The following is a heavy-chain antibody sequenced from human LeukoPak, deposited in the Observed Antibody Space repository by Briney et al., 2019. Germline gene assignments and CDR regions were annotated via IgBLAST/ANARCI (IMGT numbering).Heavy chain of an antibody. CDR1: GGSISSGSYY. CDR2: IYTSGST. CDR3: ASSPTYYYGSGSYEY. D-gene: IGHD3-10*01. V-gene: IGHV4-61*02. J-gene: IGHJ4*02. Sequence: SQTLSLTCTVSGGSISSGSYYWSWIRQPAGKGLEWIGRIYTSGSTHYNPSLKSRVTISVDTSKNQFSLKLSSVTAADTAVYYCASSPTYYYGSGSYEYWGQGTLVTVSS.